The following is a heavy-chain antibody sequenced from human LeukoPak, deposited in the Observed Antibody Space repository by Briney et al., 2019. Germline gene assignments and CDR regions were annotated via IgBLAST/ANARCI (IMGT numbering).Heavy chain of an antibody. V-gene: IGHV3-23*01. J-gene: IGHJ3*02. CDR2: ISGSGGST. CDR1: GFTFSSYA. D-gene: IGHD3-9*01. CDR3: AKDWTYYDILTGYYHFDAFDI. Sequence: GGSLRLSCAASGFTFSSYAMSWVRQAPGKGLDWVSGISGSGGSTYYADSVKGRFTISRDNSKNTLYLQMNSLRAEDTAVYYCAKDWTYYDILTGYYHFDAFDIWGQGTMVTVSS.